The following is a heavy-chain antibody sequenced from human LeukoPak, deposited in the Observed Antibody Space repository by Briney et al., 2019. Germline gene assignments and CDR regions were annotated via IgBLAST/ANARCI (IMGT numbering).Heavy chain of an antibody. CDR3: AKTFTRGEDPKGDRYYFDY. D-gene: IGHD3-10*01. Sequence: PGRSLRLSCAAPGFTFSSYGMHWVRQAPGKGLEWVAVISYDGSNKYYADSVKGRFTISRDNSKNTLYLQMNSLRAEDTAVYYCAKTFTRGEDPKGDRYYFDYWGQGTLVTVSS. J-gene: IGHJ4*02. CDR2: ISYDGSNK. CDR1: GFTFSSYG. V-gene: IGHV3-30*18.